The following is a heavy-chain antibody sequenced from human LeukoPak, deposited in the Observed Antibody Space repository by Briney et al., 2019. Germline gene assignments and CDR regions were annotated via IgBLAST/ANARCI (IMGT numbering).Heavy chain of an antibody. CDR1: GFTVSSYE. Sequence: GGSLRLSCAVSGFTVSSYEMNWVRQAPGKGLEWVSYISRSGAIYYADSVKGRFTISRDNAKNSLFLQMNSLRAEDTAVYYCARRFDSWGQGTLVTVSS. J-gene: IGHJ4*02. CDR3: ARRFDS. V-gene: IGHV3-48*03. CDR2: ISRSGAI.